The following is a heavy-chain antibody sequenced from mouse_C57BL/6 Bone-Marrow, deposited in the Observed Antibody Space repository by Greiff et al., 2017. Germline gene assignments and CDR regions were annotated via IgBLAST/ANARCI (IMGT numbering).Heavy chain of an antibody. D-gene: IGHD2-3*01. V-gene: IGHV14-4*01. J-gene: IGHJ2*01. CDR2: IDPEIGDT. Sequence: EVQLQQSGAELVRPGASVKLSCTASGFKIKDDYIHWVKQRPEQGREWIGGIDPEIGDTEYASKFQGKATITSDTSSNTAYLQLSSLTSEDTAVYYCSSFDGNYFDFWGQGTPLTVAA. CDR1: GFKIKDDY. CDR3: SSFDGNYFDF.